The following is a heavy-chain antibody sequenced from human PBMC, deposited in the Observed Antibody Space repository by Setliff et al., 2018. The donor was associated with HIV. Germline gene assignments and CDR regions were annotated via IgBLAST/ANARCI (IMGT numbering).Heavy chain of an antibody. D-gene: IGHD2-21*02. Sequence: SETLSLTCTVSSDSISSSYWTWIRQPPGQGLEWIGYVHHSGSTKYNASPRSRVTMPVDTSKNLFSLTLRSVTAADTAVYYCASAGPYCGDDCPYNWLTPWGQGTLVTVSS. CDR3: ASAGPYCGDDCPYNWLTP. CDR1: SDSISSSY. CDR2: VHHSGST. J-gene: IGHJ5*02. V-gene: IGHV4-59*01.